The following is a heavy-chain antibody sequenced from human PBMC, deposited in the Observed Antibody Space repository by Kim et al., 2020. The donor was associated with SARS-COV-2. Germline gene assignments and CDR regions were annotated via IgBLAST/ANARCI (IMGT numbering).Heavy chain of an antibody. D-gene: IGHD3-10*01. J-gene: IGHJ4*02. V-gene: IGHV3-48*02. Sequence: GGSLRLSCAASGFTFSSYSMNWVRQAPGKGLEWVSYISSSSSTIYYADSVKGRFTISRDNAKNSLYLQMNSLRDEDTAVYYCARGPERFGELLPFDYWGQGTLVTVSS. CDR3: ARGPERFGELLPFDY. CDR1: GFTFSSYS. CDR2: ISSSSSTI.